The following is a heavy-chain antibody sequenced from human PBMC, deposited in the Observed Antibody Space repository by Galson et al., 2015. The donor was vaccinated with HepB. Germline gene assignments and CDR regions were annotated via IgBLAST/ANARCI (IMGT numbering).Heavy chain of an antibody. CDR3: ARVGYCSGGSCYSRWVEYYGMDV. J-gene: IGHJ6*02. V-gene: IGHV4-59*01. CDR1: GGSISSYY. Sequence: QVQLQESGPGLVKPSETLSLTCTVSGGSISSYYWSWIRQPPGKGLEWIGYIYYSGSTNYNPSLKSRVTISVDTSKNQFSLKLSSVTAADTAVYYCARVGYCSGGSCYSRWVEYYGMDVWGQGTTVTVSS. D-gene: IGHD2-15*01. CDR2: IYYSGST.